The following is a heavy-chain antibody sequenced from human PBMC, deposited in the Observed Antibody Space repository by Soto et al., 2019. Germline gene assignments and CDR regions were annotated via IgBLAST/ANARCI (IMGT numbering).Heavy chain of an antibody. CDR3: ATHQTGLLSWFDP. Sequence: SETLSLTCTVSGFTISSYCWSWIRQPPGKGLEWIGYIYYSGSTNYNPSLKSRVTVSVDTSENQFSLKLTSVTAADTAVYYSATHQTGLLSWFDPWGQGTLVTVSS. CDR2: IYYSGST. D-gene: IGHD3-10*01. V-gene: IGHV4-59*08. J-gene: IGHJ5*02. CDR1: GFTISSYC.